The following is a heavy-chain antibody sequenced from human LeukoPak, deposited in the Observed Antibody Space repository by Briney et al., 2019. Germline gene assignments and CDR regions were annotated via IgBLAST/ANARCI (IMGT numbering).Heavy chain of an antibody. CDR1: GFTFSSYC. Sequence: GGSLRLSCAASGFTFSSYCMHWVRQAPGKGLVWVSRINSDGSSTSYADSVKGRFTISRDNAKNTLYLQMNSLRAEDTAVYYCAREYCSGGSCYSDVWGQGTLVTVSS. CDR3: AREYCSGGSCYSDV. D-gene: IGHD2-15*01. J-gene: IGHJ4*02. CDR2: INSDGSST. V-gene: IGHV3-74*01.